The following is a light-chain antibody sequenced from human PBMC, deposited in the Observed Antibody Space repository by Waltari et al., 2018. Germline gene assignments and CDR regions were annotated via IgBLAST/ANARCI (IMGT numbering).Light chain of an antibody. CDR2: GVT. V-gene: IGLV2-11*01. CDR1: STDVGPYNY. J-gene: IGLJ3*02. CDR3: CSYAGSYIWV. Sequence: QSALTQPRSVSGSPGQSVTISCTGPSTDVGPYNYVSWYQQLPDKAPKLRLYGVTKRPSGVPGRFSCSRSGNTASLTISGLQAEDEADYYCCSYAGSYIWVFGGGTKLTVL.